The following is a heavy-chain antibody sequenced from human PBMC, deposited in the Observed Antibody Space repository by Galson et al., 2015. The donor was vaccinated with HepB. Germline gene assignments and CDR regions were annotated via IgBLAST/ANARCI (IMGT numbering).Heavy chain of an antibody. J-gene: IGHJ4*02. CDR2: IKHDGNEK. D-gene: IGHD3-10*01. CDR1: GFTFSTFW. Sequence: SLRLSCAASGFTFSTFWMTWVRQAPGKGLEWVANIKHDGNEKYYVDSVTGRLTISRDNAKNSLYLQMNNLRAEDTAVYFCARNGGAYGSGSHWDPGYFDSWGQGTLVTVSS. CDR3: ARNGGAYGSGSHWDPGYFDS. V-gene: IGHV3-7*03.